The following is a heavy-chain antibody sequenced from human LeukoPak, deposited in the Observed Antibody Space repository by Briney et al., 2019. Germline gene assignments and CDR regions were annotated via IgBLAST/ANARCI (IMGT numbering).Heavy chain of an antibody. V-gene: IGHV4-34*01. D-gene: IGHD2-15*01. CDR2: INHSGDT. CDR3: ARTCSGSSCYPAGFDS. Sequence: SETLSLTCAVYGGSFSGYYWTWIRQPPGKGLERVGQINHSGDTNYNPSLKSRATMSVDTSTNQFSLKLTSLTAADTAVYYCARTCSGSSCYPAGFDSWGQGTLVTVSS. J-gene: IGHJ4*02. CDR1: GGSFSGYY.